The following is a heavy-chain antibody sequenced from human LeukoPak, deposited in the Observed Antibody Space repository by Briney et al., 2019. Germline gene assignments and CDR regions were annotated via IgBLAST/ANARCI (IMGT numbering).Heavy chain of an antibody. J-gene: IGHJ4*02. CDR2: IYYSGST. CDR1: GASISSSSYY. V-gene: IGHV4-39*07. D-gene: IGHD3-10*01. CDR3: ASSPTYYYGSGSYYFDY. Sequence: PSETLSLTCTVSGASISSSSYYWGWIRQPPGKGLEWIGSIYYSGSTYYNPSLKSRVTISVDTSKNQFSLKLSSVTAADSAVYYCASSPTYYYGSGSYYFDYWGQGILVTVSS.